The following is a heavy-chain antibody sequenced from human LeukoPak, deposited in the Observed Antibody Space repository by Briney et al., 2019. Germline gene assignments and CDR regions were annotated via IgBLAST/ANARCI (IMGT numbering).Heavy chain of an antibody. CDR2: IYYSGST. D-gene: IGHD6-19*01. CDR3: ARRGSGWSIQPHWYFDL. Sequence: SETLSLTCTVSGGSISSSSYYWGWIRQPLGKGLEWIGSIYYSGSTYYNPSLKSRVTISVDTSKNQFSLKLSSVTAADTAVYYCARRGSGWSIQPHWYFDLWGRGTLVTVSS. CDR1: GGSISSSSYY. V-gene: IGHV4-39*01. J-gene: IGHJ2*01.